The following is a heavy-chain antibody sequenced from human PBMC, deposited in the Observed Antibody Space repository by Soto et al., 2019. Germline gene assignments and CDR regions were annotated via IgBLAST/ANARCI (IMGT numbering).Heavy chain of an antibody. J-gene: IGHJ5*02. CDR3: ARDPKHYYDINANNWFDP. CDR2: ISGSSTII. V-gene: IGHV3-48*02. D-gene: IGHD3-22*01. Sequence: GGSLRLSCAASGFTFSSYSMNWVRQAPGKGLEWISYISGSSTIIRYADSVKGRFTISRDNARDSLYLQMSGLRDEDTAVYYCARDPKHYYDINANNWFDPWGQGTLVTVSS. CDR1: GFTFSSYS.